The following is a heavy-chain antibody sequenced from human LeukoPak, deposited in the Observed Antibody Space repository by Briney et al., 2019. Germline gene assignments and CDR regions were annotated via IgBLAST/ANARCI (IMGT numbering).Heavy chain of an antibody. V-gene: IGHV4-4*07. J-gene: IGHJ4*02. CDR1: GGSISSYY. CDR3: ARGYTVTGTFDY. CDR2: IYTSGTP. Sequence: PSETLSLTCTVSGGSISSYYWSCVRQPAGKALEWIGRIYTSGTPSYNPSLKSRVTISVDTSKNHFSLKLTSVTAADTAVYYCARGYTVTGTFDYWGQGALVSVSS. D-gene: IGHD6-19*01.